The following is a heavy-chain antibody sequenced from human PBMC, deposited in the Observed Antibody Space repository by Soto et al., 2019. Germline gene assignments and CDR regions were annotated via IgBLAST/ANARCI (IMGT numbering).Heavy chain of an antibody. D-gene: IGHD3-3*02. J-gene: IGHJ4*02. CDR1: GFTFTSSA. CDR2: IVVGSGNT. V-gene: IGHV1-58*01. Sequence: ASVKVSCKASGFTFTSSAVQWVRQARGQRLEWIGWIVVGSGNTNYAQKFQERVTITRDMSTSTAYMELSSLRSEDTAVYYCAAKPAQLAGSDYWGQGTLVTVSS. CDR3: AAKPAQLAGSDY.